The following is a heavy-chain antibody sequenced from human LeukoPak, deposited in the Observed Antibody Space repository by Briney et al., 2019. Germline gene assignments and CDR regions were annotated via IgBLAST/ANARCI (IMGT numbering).Heavy chain of an antibody. CDR2: IYSIGGT. D-gene: IGHD4-17*01. Sequence: SETLSLTCTVSGVSITSHYWSWIRQPPGKGLEWIGYIYSIGGTNYNPSLKSRVTITGDTSKNQVSLKLRSVTAADTAVYYCAREVGDYVSDIWFAPWGQGTLVMVSS. CDR1: GVSITSHY. CDR3: AREVGDYVSDIWFAP. J-gene: IGHJ5*02. V-gene: IGHV4-59*11.